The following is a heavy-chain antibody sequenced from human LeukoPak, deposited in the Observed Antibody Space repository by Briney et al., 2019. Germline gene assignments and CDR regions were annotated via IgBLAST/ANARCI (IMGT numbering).Heavy chain of an antibody. CDR1: GGSISSYY. D-gene: IGHD6-6*01. J-gene: IGHJ6*02. V-gene: IGHV4-59*01. Sequence: PSETLSLTCTVPGGSISSYYWSWIRQPPGKGLEWIGYIYYSGSTNYNPSLKSRVTISVDTSKNQFSLKLSSVTAADTAVYYCARDSSSAFGYYYYGMDVWGQGTTVTVSS. CDR2: IYYSGST. CDR3: ARDSSSAFGYYYYGMDV.